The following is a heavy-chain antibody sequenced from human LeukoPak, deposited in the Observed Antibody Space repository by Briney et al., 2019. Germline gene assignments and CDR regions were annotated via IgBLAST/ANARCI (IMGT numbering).Heavy chain of an antibody. Sequence: SETLSLTCTVSGVSISSYYWSWLRQPPGKGLEWIGYIYYSGSTNYNPSLKSRVTISVDTSKNQFSLKLSSVTAADTAVYYCARVYDSSGHFDYWGQGTLVTVSS. D-gene: IGHD3-22*01. CDR2: IYYSGST. J-gene: IGHJ4*02. CDR3: ARVYDSSGHFDY. V-gene: IGHV4-59*01. CDR1: GVSISSYY.